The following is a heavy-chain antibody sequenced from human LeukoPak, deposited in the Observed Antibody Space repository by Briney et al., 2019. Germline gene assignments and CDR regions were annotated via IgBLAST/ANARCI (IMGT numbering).Heavy chain of an antibody. V-gene: IGHV1-69*13. CDR1: GGTFSSYA. J-gene: IGHJ5*02. D-gene: IGHD2-2*01. Sequence: SVKVSCKASGGTFSSYAISWVRQAPGQGLEWMGGIIPIFGTANYAQKFQGRVTITADESTSTAYMELSSLRSEDTAVYYCGRAPRDCISTSCYVPPPHWFDPWGQGTLVTVSS. CDR3: GRAPRDCISTSCYVPPPHWFDP. CDR2: IIPIFGTA.